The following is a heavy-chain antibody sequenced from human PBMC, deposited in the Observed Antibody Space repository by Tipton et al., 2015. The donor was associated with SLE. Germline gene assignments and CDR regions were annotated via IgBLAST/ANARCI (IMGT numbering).Heavy chain of an antibody. CDR3: ARDHCSGANCYFDS. Sequence: TLSLTCSVSGGSIRSSRHFWGWIRQPPGKGLEWIGVLYYSGITYYNPSLNSRITMSLDTSKNQFSLRLTSVTAADTAVYYCARDHCSGANCYFDSWGQGTLVTVSS. V-gene: IGHV4-31*03. D-gene: IGHD2-2*01. J-gene: IGHJ5*01. CDR1: GGSIRSSRHF. CDR2: LYYSGIT.